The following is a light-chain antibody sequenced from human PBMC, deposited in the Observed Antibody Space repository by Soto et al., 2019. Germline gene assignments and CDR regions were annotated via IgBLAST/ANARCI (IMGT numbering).Light chain of an antibody. CDR3: AAWDDSLNALV. Sequence: QSVLTQPPSASGTPGQRVTISCSGASSNIGSNAVNWYQQLPGTAPQLLIYTNNQRPSGVPDRFSGSKSGTSASLAITGVQSEDEADYHCAAWDDSLNALVFGGGTKPTVL. CDR1: SSNIGSNA. CDR2: TNN. V-gene: IGLV1-44*01. J-gene: IGLJ3*02.